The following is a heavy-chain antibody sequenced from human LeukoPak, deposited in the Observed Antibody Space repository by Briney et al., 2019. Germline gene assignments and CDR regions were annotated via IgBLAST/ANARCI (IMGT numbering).Heavy chain of an antibody. CDR3: AKTAARTGYSSSWYPPAYYMDV. D-gene: IGHD6-13*01. J-gene: IGHJ6*03. CDR1: GFTFSSYA. CDR2: ISGSGGST. V-gene: IGHV3-23*01. Sequence: GGSLRLSCAASGFTFSSYAMSWVRQAPGKGLEWVSAISGSGGSTYYADSVKGRFTISRDNSKNTLYLQMNSLRAEDTAVYYCAKTAARTGYSSSWYPPAYYMDVWGKGTTVTVSS.